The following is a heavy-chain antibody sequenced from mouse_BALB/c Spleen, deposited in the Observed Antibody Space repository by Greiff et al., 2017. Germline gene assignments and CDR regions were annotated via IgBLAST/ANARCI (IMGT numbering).Heavy chain of an antibody. CDR2: IWAGGST. CDR3: ARVAYDYDGAWFAY. J-gene: IGHJ3*01. CDR1: GFSLTSYG. V-gene: IGHV2-9*02. D-gene: IGHD2-4*01. Sequence: QVQLKESGPGLVAPSQSLSITCTVSGFSLTSYGVHWVRQPPGKGLEWLGAIWAGGSTNYNSALMSRLSISKDNSKSQVFLKMNRLQTDDTDMYYCARVAYDYDGAWFAYWGQGTLVTVSA.